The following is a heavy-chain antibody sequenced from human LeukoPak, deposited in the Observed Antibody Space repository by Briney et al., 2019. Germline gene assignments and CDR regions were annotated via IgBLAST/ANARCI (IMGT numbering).Heavy chain of an antibody. D-gene: IGHD3-10*01. CDR1: GFTFGDYY. CDR3: ARDRRVLRWFGEFDD. V-gene: IGHV3-11*01. CDR2: ISGSGNTI. Sequence: GGSLRLSCAASGFTFGDYYMSWIRQAPGKGLEWVSYISGSGNTIYYADSVKGRFTISRDNAKNSLFLQMSSLTADDTAVYYCARDRRVLRWFGEFDDWGQGTLVTVSS. J-gene: IGHJ4*02.